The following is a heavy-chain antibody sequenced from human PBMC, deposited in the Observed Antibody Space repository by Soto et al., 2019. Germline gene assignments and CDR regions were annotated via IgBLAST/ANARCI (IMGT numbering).Heavy chain of an antibody. V-gene: IGHV3-23*01. CDR2: ISGSGGST. J-gene: IGHJ4*02. D-gene: IGHD6-19*01. CDR1: GFTFSSYA. Sequence: EVPLLESGGGLVQPGGSLRLSCAASGFTFSSYAMSWVRQAPGKGLEWVSAISGSGGSTYYADSVKGRFTISRDNSKTTLYLQMNSLRAEDTAVYYCAKEGEYSSGWDNFDYWGQGTLVTVSS. CDR3: AKEGEYSSGWDNFDY.